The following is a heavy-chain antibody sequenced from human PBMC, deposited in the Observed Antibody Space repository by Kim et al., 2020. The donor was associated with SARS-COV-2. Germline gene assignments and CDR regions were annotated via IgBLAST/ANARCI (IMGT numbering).Heavy chain of an antibody. J-gene: IGHJ4*02. Sequence: SETLSLTCAVYGGSFSGYYWSWIRQPPGKGLEWIGEINHSGSTNYNPSLKSRVTISVDTSKNQFSLKLSSVTAADTAVYYCARGHYDSSGYSNRCFDYWGQGTLVTVSS. CDR2: INHSGST. D-gene: IGHD3-22*01. V-gene: IGHV4-34*01. CDR3: ARGHYDSSGYSNRCFDY. CDR1: GGSFSGYY.